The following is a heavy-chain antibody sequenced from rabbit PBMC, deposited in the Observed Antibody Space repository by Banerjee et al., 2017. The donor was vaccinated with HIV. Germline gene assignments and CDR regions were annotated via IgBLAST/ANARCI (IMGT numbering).Heavy chain of an antibody. V-gene: IGHV1S40*01. D-gene: IGHD6-1*01. J-gene: IGHJ4*01. CDR1: GFSFSSGYY. CDR2: IYPTYGAT. Sequence: QSLEESGGDLVKPGASLTLTCTASGFSFSSGYYMCWVRQAPGKGLEWIGCIYPTYGATDYASWVNGRFTISLDNAQNTVFLQMTSLTAADTAAYFCARDIAYGYAGYAYDWGLWGQGTLVTVS. CDR3: ARDIAYGYAGYAYDWGL.